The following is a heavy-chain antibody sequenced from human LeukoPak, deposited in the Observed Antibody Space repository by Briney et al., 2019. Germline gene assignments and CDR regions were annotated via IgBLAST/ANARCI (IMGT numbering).Heavy chain of an antibody. D-gene: IGHD5-12*01. J-gene: IGHJ4*02. CDR2: IWYDGSNK. CDR3: ARGIYVDIVATISGRDYFDY. V-gene: IGHV3-33*01. Sequence: GGSLRLSCAASGFIFSSYGMHWVRQAPGKGLEWVAVIWYDGSNKYYVDSVKGRFTVSRDNSKNTLYLQMNSLRAEDTAVYYCARGIYVDIVATISGRDYFDYWGQGTLVTVSS. CDR1: GFIFSSYG.